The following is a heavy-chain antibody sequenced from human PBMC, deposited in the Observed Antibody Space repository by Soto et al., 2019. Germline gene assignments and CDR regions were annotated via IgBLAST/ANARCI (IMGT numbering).Heavy chain of an antibody. D-gene: IGHD3-3*01. CDR3: ARDRGPTYDFWSGTPHYYYGMDV. Sequence: SVKVCCKASGGTFSSYAISWVRQAPGQGLEWMGGIIPIFGTANYAQKFQGRVTITADESTSTAYMELSSLRSEDTAVYYCARDRGPTYDFWSGTPHYYYGMDVWGQGTTVTVSS. CDR2: IIPIFGTA. V-gene: IGHV1-69*13. J-gene: IGHJ6*02. CDR1: GGTFSSYA.